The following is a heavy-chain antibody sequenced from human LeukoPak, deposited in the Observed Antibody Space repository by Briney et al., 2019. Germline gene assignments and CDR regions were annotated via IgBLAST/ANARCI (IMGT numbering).Heavy chain of an antibody. CDR2: IYTSGST. V-gene: IGHV4-4*07. CDR1: GGSISSYY. D-gene: IGHD2-2*01. Sequence: SETLSLTCTVSGGSISSYYWSWIRQPAGKGLEWIGRIYTSGSTNYNPSLKSRVTMSVDTSKNQFSLKLSSVAAADTAVYYCARDRKGIVVVPAAKGDGSYYRMDVWGQGTTVTVSS. J-gene: IGHJ6*02. CDR3: ARDRKGIVVVPAAKGDGSYYRMDV.